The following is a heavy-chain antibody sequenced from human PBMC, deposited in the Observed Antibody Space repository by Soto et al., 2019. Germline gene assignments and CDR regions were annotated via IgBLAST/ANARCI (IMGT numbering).Heavy chain of an antibody. Sequence: QVQLVQSGSEVKKPGASVRVTCKASGYTFRNYGIGWVREAPGQGLEWMGWVSAYNRNSNYAQKFEXXVIMTADTATSTAYLELRGLRSDDTAIYYCARDRQWEPLLYWGQGTLVTVSS. CDR2: VSAYNRNS. D-gene: IGHD1-26*01. J-gene: IGHJ4*02. CDR3: ARDRQWEPLLY. CDR1: GYTFRNYG. V-gene: IGHV1-18*01.